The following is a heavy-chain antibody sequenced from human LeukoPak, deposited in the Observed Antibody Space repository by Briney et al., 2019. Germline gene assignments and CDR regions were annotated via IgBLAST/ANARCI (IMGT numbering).Heavy chain of an antibody. J-gene: IGHJ4*02. CDR2: ISGSGGST. Sequence: GGSLRLSCAASALTFNSYAMSWVRQAPGKGLEWVSAISGSGGSTYYADSVKGRFTISRDNSKNTLYLQMNSLRAEDTAVYYCASASYSSSWYWGEGIDYWGQGTLVTVSS. V-gene: IGHV3-23*01. D-gene: IGHD6-13*01. CDR1: ALTFNSYA. CDR3: ASASYSSSWYWGEGIDY.